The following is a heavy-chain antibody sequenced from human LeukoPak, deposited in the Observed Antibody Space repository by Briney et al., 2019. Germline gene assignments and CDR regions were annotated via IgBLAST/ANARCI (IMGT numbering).Heavy chain of an antibody. V-gene: IGHV4-61*02. D-gene: IGHD3-10*01. CDR3: ARASITMVRGANAYYFDY. CDR2: IYTSGNT. J-gene: IGHJ4*02. CDR1: SGSISSGSYY. Sequence: SQTLSLTCTVSSGSISSGSYYWSWIRQPAGKGLEWIGRIYTSGNTNYNPSLKSRVTISVDTSKNQFSLKLSSVTAADTAVYYCARASITMVRGANAYYFDYWGQGTLVTVSS.